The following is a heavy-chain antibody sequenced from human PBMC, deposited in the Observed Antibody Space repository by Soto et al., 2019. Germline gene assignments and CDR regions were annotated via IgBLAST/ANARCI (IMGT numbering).Heavy chain of an antibody. V-gene: IGHV4-31*03. D-gene: IGHD2-21*02. J-gene: IGHJ6*02. CDR2: IYYSGST. CDR3: ARVCGGDCHYGMDV. CDR1: GGSISSGGYY. Sequence: QVQLQESGPGLVKPSQTLSLTCTVSGGSISSGGYYWTWIRQHPGKGREWIGYIYYSGSTYYNPSLKIRVTISVDTSKNQFSLKLSSVTAADTAVYYCARVCGGDCHYGMDVWGQGTTVTVSS.